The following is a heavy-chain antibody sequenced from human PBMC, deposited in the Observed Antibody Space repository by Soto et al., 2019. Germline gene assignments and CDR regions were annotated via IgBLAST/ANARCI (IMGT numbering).Heavy chain of an antibody. CDR1: VGSSSSYY. V-gene: IGHV4-59*01. D-gene: IGHD1-1*01. CDR3: ARDNRADGYNSRYYYYYGMDV. Sequence: LSLTCTVSVGSSSSYYWSWIRQPPGKGLEWIGYIYYSGSTNYNPSLKSRVTISVDTSKNQFSLKLSSVTAADTAVYYCARDNRADGYNSRYYYYYGMDVWGQGTTVTVS. J-gene: IGHJ6*02. CDR2: IYYSGST.